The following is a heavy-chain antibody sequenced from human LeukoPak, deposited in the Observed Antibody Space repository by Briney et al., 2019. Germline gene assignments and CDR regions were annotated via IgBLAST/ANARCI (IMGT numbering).Heavy chain of an antibody. D-gene: IGHD1-14*01. CDR2: INPNSGGT. Sequence: GASVKVSCKASGYTFTGYYMHWVRQAPGQGLEWMGWINPNSGGTNYAQKFQGRVTITRDTSISTAYMELSRLRSDDTAVYYCGSELLSHDGFDIWGQGTMVTVSS. CDR3: GSELLSHDGFDI. J-gene: IGHJ3*02. CDR1: GYTFTGYY. V-gene: IGHV1-2*02.